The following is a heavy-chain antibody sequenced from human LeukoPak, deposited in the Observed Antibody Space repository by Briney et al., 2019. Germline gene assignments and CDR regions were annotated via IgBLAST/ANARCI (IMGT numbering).Heavy chain of an antibody. J-gene: IGHJ4*02. CDR2: IYGNDDK. CDR1: GFSLTTDAVA. V-gene: IGHV2-5*01. D-gene: IGHD2-21*02. Sequence: SGPTLVNPTQTLTLTCTFSGFSLTTDAVAVGWVHQPPGKALEWLTFIYGNDDKRYRPSLNSRPTITKDTSKNQVVLTMTDMDSVDTATYYCVHRRKVTSVDDWGQGTLVTVSS. CDR3: VHRRKVTSVDD.